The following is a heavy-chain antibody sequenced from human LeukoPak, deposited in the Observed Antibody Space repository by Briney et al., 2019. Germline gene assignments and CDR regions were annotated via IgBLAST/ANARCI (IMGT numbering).Heavy chain of an antibody. CDR1: GFTFSSYW. V-gene: IGHV3-7*03. CDR2: IKQDGSEK. Sequence: PGGCLRLSCAASGFTFSSYWMSWVRQAPGKGLEWVANIKQDGSEKYYVDSVKGRFTISRDNAKNSLYLQMNSLRAEDTAVYYCARGSSSWYGSRLWFDPWGQGTLVTVSS. D-gene: IGHD6-13*01. J-gene: IGHJ5*02. CDR3: ARGSSSWYGSRLWFDP.